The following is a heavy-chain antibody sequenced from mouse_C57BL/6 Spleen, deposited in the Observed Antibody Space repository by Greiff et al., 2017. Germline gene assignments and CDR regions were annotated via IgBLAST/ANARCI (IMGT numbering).Heavy chain of an antibody. CDR1: GYPFTSYW. CDR3: TPYYYGSSFAY. Sequence: VQLKESGPVLARPGASVKMSCKTSGYPFTSYWMHWVKQRPGQGLDWIGAISPGNSDTSYNQKLKGKAKLTAVTSASPACMELSSLTNEDSAVYYCTPYYYGSSFAYWGQGTLVTVSA. CDR2: ISPGNSDT. J-gene: IGHJ3*01. D-gene: IGHD1-1*01. V-gene: IGHV1-5*01.